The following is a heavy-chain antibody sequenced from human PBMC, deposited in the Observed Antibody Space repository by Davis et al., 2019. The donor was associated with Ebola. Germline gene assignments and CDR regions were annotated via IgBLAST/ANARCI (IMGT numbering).Heavy chain of an antibody. CDR3: ARDRHDTSGYGF. CDR1: GGSMSSYY. D-gene: IGHD3-22*01. J-gene: IGHJ4*02. Sequence: SETLSLTCIVSGGSMSSYYWSWIRQPAGKGLEWIGHMYTSGSTNYNTSLKSRVTISADTSKNQFFLKLSSVTAADTAIYYCARDRHDTSGYGFWGQGTLVTVSS. V-gene: IGHV4-4*07. CDR2: MYTSGST.